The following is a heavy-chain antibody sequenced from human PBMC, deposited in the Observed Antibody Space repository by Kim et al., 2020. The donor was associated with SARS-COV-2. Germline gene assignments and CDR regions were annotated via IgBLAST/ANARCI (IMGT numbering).Heavy chain of an antibody. CDR3: ARGWTDSSGPACALDI. V-gene: IGHV3-30*07. D-gene: IGHD3-22*01. J-gene: IGHJ3*02. Sequence: SVKGRFTISRDNSKNTLYLQMNSRRAEDTAVYYCARGWTDSSGPACALDIWGQGTMVTVSS.